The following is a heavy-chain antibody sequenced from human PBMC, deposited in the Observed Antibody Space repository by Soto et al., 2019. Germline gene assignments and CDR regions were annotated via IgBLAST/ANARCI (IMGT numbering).Heavy chain of an antibody. CDR2: IYWDDGK. Sequence: SGPTLVNPTQTLTLTCTCSGFSLSTTGVGVGWIRQPPGKALEWLALIYWDDGKRYSPSLKSRLTIAKDTSKDQVVLTMTNMDPVDTATYYCAHRRRDTSGSFFDYWGQGTLVTVSS. J-gene: IGHJ4*02. D-gene: IGHD6-19*01. V-gene: IGHV2-5*02. CDR3: AHRRRDTSGSFFDY. CDR1: GFSLSTTGVG.